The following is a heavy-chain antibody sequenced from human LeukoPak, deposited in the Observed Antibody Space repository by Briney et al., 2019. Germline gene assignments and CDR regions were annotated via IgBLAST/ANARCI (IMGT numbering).Heavy chain of an antibody. V-gene: IGHV1-2*02. D-gene: IGHD5-18*01. Sequence: ASVKVSCKASGYTFTGYYMHWVRQAPGQGLEWMGWINPNSGGTNYAQKFQGRVTMTRDTSISTAYMELSRLRSDDTAVYYCARSAYSYGYDFDYWGQGTLVTVSS. CDR1: GYTFTGYY. CDR2: INPNSGGT. J-gene: IGHJ4*02. CDR3: ARSAYSYGYDFDY.